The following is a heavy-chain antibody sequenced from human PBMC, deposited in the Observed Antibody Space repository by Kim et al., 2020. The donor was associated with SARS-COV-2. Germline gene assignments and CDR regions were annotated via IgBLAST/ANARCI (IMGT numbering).Heavy chain of an antibody. CDR2: ISYDGSNK. V-gene: IGHV3-30*18. CDR3: AKGYGYAGGVDY. CDR1: GFTFSSYG. D-gene: IGHD5-12*01. Sequence: GGSLRHSCAASGFTFSSYGMHWVRQAPGKGLEWVAIISYDGSNKYYADSVKGRFTISRDNSKNTLYLQMNSLRAEDTAVYYCAKGYGYAGGVDYWGQGTL. J-gene: IGHJ4*02.